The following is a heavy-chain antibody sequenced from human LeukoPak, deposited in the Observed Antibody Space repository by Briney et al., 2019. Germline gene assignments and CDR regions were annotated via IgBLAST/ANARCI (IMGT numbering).Heavy chain of an antibody. CDR2: IRYDGSSK. CDR3: QAFPYCSGGSCHTRSWFDP. D-gene: IGHD2-15*01. Sequence: GGSLRLSCAASGFTFSSYGMHWVRQAPGKGLEWVAFIRYDGSSKYYADSVKGRFTISRDNAKNSLYLQMNSLRAEDTAVYYCQAFPYCSGGSCHTRSWFDPWGQGTLVTVSS. J-gene: IGHJ5*02. V-gene: IGHV3-30*02. CDR1: GFTFSSYG.